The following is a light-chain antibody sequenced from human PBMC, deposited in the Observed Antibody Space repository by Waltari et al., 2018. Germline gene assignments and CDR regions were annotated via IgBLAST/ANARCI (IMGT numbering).Light chain of an antibody. CDR3: QQYDSLPLS. V-gene: IGKV1-33*01. Sequence: DIRMTQSPSSLSASVGDRVTITCQASQDIYNDLDWYHQKPGKAPKLLIYDAFNLETGVPSRFSGSGSGTHFTLTISSLQPEDAATYYCQQYDSLPLSFGGGTKVDIK. CDR1: QDIYND. CDR2: DAF. J-gene: IGKJ4*01.